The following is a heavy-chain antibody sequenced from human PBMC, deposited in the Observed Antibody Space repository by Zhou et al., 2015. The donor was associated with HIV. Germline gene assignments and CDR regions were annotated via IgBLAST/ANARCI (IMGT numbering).Heavy chain of an antibody. D-gene: IGHD4-17*01. CDR2: IIPIFGTA. J-gene: IGHJ6*03. CDR1: GGTFSSYA. V-gene: IGHV1-69*01. CDR3: AKTTVTNYRLYYYYYMDV. Sequence: QVQLVQSGAEVKKPGSSVKVSCKASGGTFSSYAISWVRQAPGQGLEWMGGIIPIFGTANYAQKFQGRVTITADESTSTAYMELSSLRSEDTAVYYCAKTTVTNYRLYYYYYMDVWGKGTTVTVSS.